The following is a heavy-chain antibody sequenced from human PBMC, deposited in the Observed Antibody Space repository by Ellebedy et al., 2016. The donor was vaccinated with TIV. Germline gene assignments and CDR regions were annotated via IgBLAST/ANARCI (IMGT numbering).Heavy chain of an antibody. CDR2: IFSNDEK. J-gene: IGHJ5*02. D-gene: IGHD3-3*01. Sequence: SGPTLVKPTETLTLTCTVSGFSLSNARMGVSWIRQPPGKALEWLAHIFSNDEKSYSTSLKSRLTISKDTSKSQVVLTMTNMDPVETATYYCARMGRNYDFWSGYYLNWFDPWGQGTLVTVSS. CDR1: GFSLSNARMG. V-gene: IGHV2-26*01. CDR3: ARMGRNYDFWSGYYLNWFDP.